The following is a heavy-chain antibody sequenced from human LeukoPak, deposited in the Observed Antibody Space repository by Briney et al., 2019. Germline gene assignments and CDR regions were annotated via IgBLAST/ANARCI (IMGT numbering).Heavy chain of an antibody. J-gene: IGHJ4*02. CDR3: AKDRGIAAPDYYFDY. Sequence: PGGSLRLSCAASGFAFEDYAMYWVRQAPGKGLKWVSLITWNGDATYYADSVKGRFTISRDTSKKSLYLQMNSLRAEDTAFYYCAKDRGIAAPDYYFDYWGQGTLVTVSS. D-gene: IGHD6-6*01. CDR1: GFAFEDYA. V-gene: IGHV3-43D*04. CDR2: ITWNGDAT.